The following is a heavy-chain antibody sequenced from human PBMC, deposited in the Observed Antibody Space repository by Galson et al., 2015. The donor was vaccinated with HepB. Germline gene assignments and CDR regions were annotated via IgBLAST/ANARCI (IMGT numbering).Heavy chain of an antibody. CDR3: ARFGFDYYGSGSIFDY. V-gene: IGHV1-3*01. D-gene: IGHD3-10*01. Sequence: SVKVSCKASGYTFTSYAMHWVRQAPGQRLEWMGWINAGNGNTKYSQKFQGRVTITRDTSASTAYMELSSLRSEDTAVYYCARFGFDYYGSGSIFDYWGQGTLVTVSS. J-gene: IGHJ4*02. CDR2: INAGNGNT. CDR1: GYTFTSYA.